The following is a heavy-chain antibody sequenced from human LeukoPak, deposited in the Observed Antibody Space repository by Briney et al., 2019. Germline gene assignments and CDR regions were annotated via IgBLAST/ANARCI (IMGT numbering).Heavy chain of an antibody. Sequence: GGSLRLSCAASGFTFSSYWMHWVRQAPGKGLVCVSRINSDGSSTSYADSVKGRFTISRDNAKNTLYLQMNSLRAEDTAVYYCARDRKYYRGFCFDPWGQGTLVTVSS. CDR2: INSDGSST. V-gene: IGHV3-74*01. CDR3: ARDRKYYRGFCFDP. D-gene: IGHD1-14*01. J-gene: IGHJ5*02. CDR1: GFTFSSYW.